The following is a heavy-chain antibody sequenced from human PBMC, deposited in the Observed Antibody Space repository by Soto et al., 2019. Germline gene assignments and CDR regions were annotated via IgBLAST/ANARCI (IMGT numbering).Heavy chain of an antibody. CDR2: IGIGSSTK. CDR3: ARDSDDSSGYYPRFAFDI. D-gene: IGHD3-22*01. J-gene: IGHJ3*02. Sequence: PGGSLRLSCAASGFTFRNYGMNWVRQAPGKGLEWVSYIGIGSSTKYYADSVKGRFTISRDNAKNSLYLQMNSLRAEDTAVYYRARDSDDSSGYYPRFAFDIWGQGTMVTVSS. CDR1: GFTFRNYG. V-gene: IGHV3-48*01.